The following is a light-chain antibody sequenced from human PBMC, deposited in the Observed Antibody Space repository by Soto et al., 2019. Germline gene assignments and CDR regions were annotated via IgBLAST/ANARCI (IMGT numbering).Light chain of an antibody. J-gene: IGLJ2*01. CDR1: SSDVGGYNY. Sequence: QSALTQPASVSGSPGQSITISCTGTSSDVGGYNYVSWYQQHPGKAPKHMIYDVNNRPSGVSNRFSGSKSGNTASLTISGLQAEDEADYYCSSYRSGTYVVFGGGTKLTVL. V-gene: IGLV2-14*01. CDR2: DVN. CDR3: SSYRSGTYVV.